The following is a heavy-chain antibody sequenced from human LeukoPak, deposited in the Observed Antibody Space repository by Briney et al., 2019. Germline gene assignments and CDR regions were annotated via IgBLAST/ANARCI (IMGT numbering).Heavy chain of an antibody. CDR1: GFTFSSYA. J-gene: IGHJ4*02. D-gene: IGHD3-9*01. Sequence: PGGSLRLSCAASGFTFSSYAMHWVRQAPGKGLEWVAVLSYDGSNKYYADSVTGRFTISRDTLYMQMNSLRAEDTAVYYCAKDRATYYDILTGTYYSAFNYWGQGTLVTVSS. V-gene: IGHV3-30*04. CDR3: AKDRATYYDILTGTYYSAFNY. CDR2: LSYDGSNK.